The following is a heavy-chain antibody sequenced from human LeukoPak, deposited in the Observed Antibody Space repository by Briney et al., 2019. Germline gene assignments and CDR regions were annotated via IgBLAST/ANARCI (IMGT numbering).Heavy chain of an antibody. D-gene: IGHD3-10*01. CDR1: GGTFSSYA. V-gene: IGHV1-69*13. J-gene: IGHJ6*03. CDR2: IIPIFGTA. Sequence: EASVKVSCKASGGTFSSYAISWVRQAPGQGLEWMGGIIPIFGTANYAQKFQGRVTITADESTSTAYMELSSLRSEDTAVYYCARSLWFGELFGYYYYYMDVWGKGTTVTISS. CDR3: ARSLWFGELFGYYYYYMDV.